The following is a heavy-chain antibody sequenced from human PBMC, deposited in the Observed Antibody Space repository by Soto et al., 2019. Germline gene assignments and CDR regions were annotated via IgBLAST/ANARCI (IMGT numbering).Heavy chain of an antibody. D-gene: IGHD3-22*01. Sequence: SETLSLTCTVSGDVSITSYYWSWIRQSPGKGLEWLGYIFYSGSTSKCNPSLKSRVTISADRSKNQFSLELRSVTAADTAVYYCARTYDSSGYNYGYDYWGQGTLVTVSS. CDR3: ARTYDSSGYNYGYDY. V-gene: IGHV4-59*01. J-gene: IGHJ4*02. CDR1: GDVSITSYY. CDR2: IFYSGST.